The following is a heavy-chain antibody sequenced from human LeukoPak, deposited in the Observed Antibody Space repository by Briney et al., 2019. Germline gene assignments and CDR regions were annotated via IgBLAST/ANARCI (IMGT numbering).Heavy chain of an antibody. D-gene: IGHD3-22*01. J-gene: IGHJ3*02. CDR3: ARGDSSGYYEGAFDI. CDR2: INPNSGGT. Sequence: ASVKVSCKASGYTFTGYYMHWVRQAPGQGLEWMGWINPNSGGTNYAQKFQGRVTMTRDTSIITAYMELSRLRSDDTAVYYCARGDSSGYYEGAFDIWGQGTMVTVSS. V-gene: IGHV1-2*02. CDR1: GYTFTGYY.